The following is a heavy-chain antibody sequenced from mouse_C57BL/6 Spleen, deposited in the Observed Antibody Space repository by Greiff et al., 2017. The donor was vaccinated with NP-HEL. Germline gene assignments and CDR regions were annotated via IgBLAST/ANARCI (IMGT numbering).Heavy chain of an antibody. J-gene: IGHJ2*01. V-gene: IGHV1-81*01. CDR1: GYTFTSYG. Sequence: VQLQQSGAELARPGASVKLSCKASGYTFTSYGISWVKQRTGQGLEWIGEIYPRSGNTYYNEKFKGKATLTADKSSSTAYMELRSLTSEDSAVYFCAYSNYGYWGQGTTLTVSS. CDR2: IYPRSGNT. D-gene: IGHD2-5*01. CDR3: AYSNYGY.